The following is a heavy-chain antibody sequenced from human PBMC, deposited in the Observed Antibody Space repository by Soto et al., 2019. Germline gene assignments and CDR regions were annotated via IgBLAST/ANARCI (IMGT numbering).Heavy chain of an antibody. CDR1: RGSFSSYG. J-gene: IGHJ3*02. V-gene: IGHV1-69*18. CDR3: ATAGSRDINREAFDI. CDR2: IIPVFGTP. Sequence: QMQVVQSGAELKKPGSSVKVSCKASRGSFSSYGIVWVRQAPGQGLEWMGRIIPVFGTPNYAQRFQGRVTMSVDASRTTAYMELSGLRSEDTALYYCATAGSRDINREAFDIWGQGTMVIVSS.